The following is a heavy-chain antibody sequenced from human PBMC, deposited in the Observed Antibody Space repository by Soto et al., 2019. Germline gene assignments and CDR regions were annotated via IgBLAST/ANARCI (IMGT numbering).Heavy chain of an antibody. J-gene: IGHJ4*02. CDR1: GFTFSTYW. V-gene: IGHV3-74*01. CDR3: ARGRENYSYFDY. CDR2: VNSDGHDT. Sequence: GGSLRLSCAASGFTFSTYWMHWVRQTPGKGLVWVSRVNSDGHDTVYADSVKGRLTLSRDNAKNTVFLQMSSLIAEDTAVYYCARGRENYSYFDYWGQGIVVTVSS. D-gene: IGHD1-26*01.